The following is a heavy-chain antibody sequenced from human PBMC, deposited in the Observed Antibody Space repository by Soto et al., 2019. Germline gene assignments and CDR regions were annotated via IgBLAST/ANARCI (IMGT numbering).Heavy chain of an antibody. CDR2: IYYSGST. Sequence: TSETLSLTCTVSGGSISSSSYYWGWIRQPPGKGLEWIGSIYYSGSTYYNPSLKGRFTVSRDNAKRSLYLQMNSLRVEDTAVYYCVRGLYTGSPHFFYWGQGTLVTVSS. CDR1: GGSISSSSYY. CDR3: VRGLYTGSPHFFY. D-gene: IGHD1-26*01. J-gene: IGHJ4*02. V-gene: IGHV4-39*02.